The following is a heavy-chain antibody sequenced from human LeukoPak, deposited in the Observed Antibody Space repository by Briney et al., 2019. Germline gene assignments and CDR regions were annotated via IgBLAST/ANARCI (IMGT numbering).Heavy chain of an antibody. CDR2: INHSGST. V-gene: IGHV4-34*01. J-gene: IGHJ4*02. CDR3: ASTERCSTTCPLDY. D-gene: IGHD2-2*01. Sequence: SETLSLTCAVYGGSFRGYYWSWIRQPPGQGLEWIGEINHSGSTNYNPSLKSRVTISLDTSMKKFSLKLNSVTAADTAVYYCASTERCSTTCPLDYWGQGTLVTVSS. CDR1: GGSFRGYY.